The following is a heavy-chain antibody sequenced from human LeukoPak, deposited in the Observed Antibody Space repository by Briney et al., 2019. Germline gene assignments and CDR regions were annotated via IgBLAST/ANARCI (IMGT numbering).Heavy chain of an antibody. CDR1: GFTFSSHG. Sequence: PGRSLRLSCAASGFTFSSHGMHWVRQAPGKGLEGVAVISYDGSNKYYADSVKGRFTISRDNSKNTPYLQMNSLGAEDTTVYYCAKNTGYSSGWYVPYNWFDPWGQGALVTVFS. D-gene: IGHD6-19*01. CDR2: ISYDGSNK. J-gene: IGHJ5*02. V-gene: IGHV3-30*18. CDR3: AKNTGYSSGWYVPYNWFDP.